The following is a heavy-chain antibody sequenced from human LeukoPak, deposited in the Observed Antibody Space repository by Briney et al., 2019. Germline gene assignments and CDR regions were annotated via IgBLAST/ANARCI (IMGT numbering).Heavy chain of an antibody. D-gene: IGHD3-10*01. J-gene: IGHJ4*02. CDR1: GFTFSNYG. V-gene: IGHV3-30*18. CDR3: AKPLHRWFGELFRHFFDY. Sequence: HTGGSLRLSCAASGFTFSNYGMDWVRQAPGKGLEWVAVISYDGSNKYYADSVKGRFTISRDNSKNTLYLQMNSLRAEDTAVYYCAKPLHRWFGELFRHFFDYWGQGTLVTVSS. CDR2: ISYDGSNK.